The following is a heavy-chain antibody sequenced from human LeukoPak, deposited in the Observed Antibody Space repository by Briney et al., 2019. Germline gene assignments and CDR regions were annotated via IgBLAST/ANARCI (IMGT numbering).Heavy chain of an antibody. J-gene: IGHJ4*02. D-gene: IGHD5-12*01. V-gene: IGHV4-34*01. CDR3: ARHVIGWLPLKPFDY. CDR2: INHSGST. CDR1: GGSFSGYY. Sequence: TSETLSLTCAVYGGSFSGYYWSWIRQPPGKGLEWIGEINHSGSTNYNPSLKSRVTISVDTSKNQFPLKLSSVTAADTAVYYCARHVIGWLPLKPFDYWGQGALVTVSS.